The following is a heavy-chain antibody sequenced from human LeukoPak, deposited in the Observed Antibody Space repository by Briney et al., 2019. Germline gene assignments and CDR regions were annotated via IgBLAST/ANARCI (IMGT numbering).Heavy chain of an antibody. D-gene: IGHD3-10*01. Sequence: PSETLSLTCTVSGGSINRGGYYWSWIRQHPGKGLEWIGHIYYSGSTSYTPSLKSRLTISVDTSNNQFSLKLTSVTAADTAVYYCARDRWFGEYNWFDPWGQGALVTVSS. J-gene: IGHJ5*02. CDR1: GGSINRGGYY. V-gene: IGHV4-30-4*08. CDR3: ARDRWFGEYNWFDP. CDR2: IYYSGST.